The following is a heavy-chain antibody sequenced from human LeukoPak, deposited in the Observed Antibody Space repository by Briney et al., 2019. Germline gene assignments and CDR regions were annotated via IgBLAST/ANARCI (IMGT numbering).Heavy chain of an antibody. J-gene: IGHJ4*02. CDR2: IYTSGST. Sequence: SETLSLTCTVSGRSININCWSWVRQPAGKGLEWLGRIYTSGSTSYIPSLKSRVTMSVDTSKNQFSLRLSSVTAADTGVYYCARDDPLGVTVTLDYWGQGTLVTVSS. CDR3: ARDDPLGVTVTLDY. V-gene: IGHV4-4*07. D-gene: IGHD2-21*02. CDR1: GRSININC.